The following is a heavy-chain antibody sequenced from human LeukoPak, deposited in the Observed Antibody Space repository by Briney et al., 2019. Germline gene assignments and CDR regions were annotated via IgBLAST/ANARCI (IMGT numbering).Heavy chain of an antibody. D-gene: IGHD3-9*01. CDR3: ARDGTDILTKRAWFDP. CDR1: GYTFTSYA. CDR2: INPNSGGT. Sequence: ASVKVSCKASGYTFTSYAMNWVRQAPGQGLEWMGWINPNSGGTNYAQKFQGRVTMTRDTPITTAYMELSRLRSDDTAVYYCARDGTDILTKRAWFDPWGQGTLVTVSS. J-gene: IGHJ5*02. V-gene: IGHV1-2*02.